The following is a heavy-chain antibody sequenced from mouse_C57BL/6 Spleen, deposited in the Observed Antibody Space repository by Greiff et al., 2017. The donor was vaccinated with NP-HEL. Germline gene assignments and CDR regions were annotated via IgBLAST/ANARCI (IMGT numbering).Heavy chain of an antibody. D-gene: IGHD2-4*01. Sequence: DVMLVESGGGLVQPGGSMKLSCAASGFTFSDAWMDWVRQSPEKGLEWVAEIRNKANNHATYYAESVKGRFTISRDDSKSSVYLQMNSLRAEDTGIYYCTRDYDYDAWFAYWGQGTLVTVSA. CDR2: IRNKANNHAT. CDR3: TRDYDYDAWFAY. CDR1: GFTFSDAW. V-gene: IGHV6-6*01. J-gene: IGHJ3*01.